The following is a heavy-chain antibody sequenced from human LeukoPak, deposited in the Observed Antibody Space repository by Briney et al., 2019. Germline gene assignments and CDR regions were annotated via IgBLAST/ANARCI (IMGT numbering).Heavy chain of an antibody. V-gene: IGHV1-2*02. CDR1: GYIFTDYY. Sequence: ASVKVSCKASGYIFTDYYMHWVRQAPGQGLEWMGWINVDSGGARYAQKIQGRVTMTRNTSISTAYMELSSLRAEDTAVYFCAKSRSGSANWALQIFDNWGQGTLVTVSS. CDR3: AKSRSGSANWALQIFDN. D-gene: IGHD1-1*01. J-gene: IGHJ4*02. CDR2: INVDSGGA.